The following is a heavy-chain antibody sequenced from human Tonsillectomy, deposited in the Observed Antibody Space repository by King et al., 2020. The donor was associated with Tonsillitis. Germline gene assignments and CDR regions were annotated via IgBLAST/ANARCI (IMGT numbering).Heavy chain of an antibody. Sequence: QMQLQESGPGLVKPSQTLSLTCTVSGGSISSGGYYWSWIRQHPGKGLEWIGYIYYSGNTYYNPSLKSRVTISVDTSKNQFSLRLTSVTAADTAVYYCARGQDEYYFYYYAMDVWGQGTTVTVSS. CDR2: IYYSGNT. CDR1: GGSISSGGYY. V-gene: IGHV4-31*03. D-gene: IGHD5-24*01. J-gene: IGHJ6*02. CDR3: ARGQDEYYFYYYAMDV.